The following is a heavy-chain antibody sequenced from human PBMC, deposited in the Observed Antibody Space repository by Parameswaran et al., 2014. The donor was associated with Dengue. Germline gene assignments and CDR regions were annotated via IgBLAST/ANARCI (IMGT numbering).Heavy chain of an antibody. Sequence: WIRQPPGKGLEWIGSIYYSGSTYYNPSLKSRVTISVDTSKNQFSLKLSSVTAADTAVYYCARHPPPRIAAAGNDFDYWGQGTLVTVSS. CDR3: ARHPPPRIAAAGNDFDY. D-gene: IGHD6-13*01. CDR2: IYYSGST. V-gene: IGHV4-39*01. J-gene: IGHJ4*02.